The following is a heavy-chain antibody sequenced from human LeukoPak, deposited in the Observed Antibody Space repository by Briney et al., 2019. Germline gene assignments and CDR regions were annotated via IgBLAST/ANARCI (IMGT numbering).Heavy chain of an antibody. CDR1: GSTFDDYA. J-gene: IGHJ3*02. CDR2: ISWDSDST. V-gene: IGHV3-9*01. D-gene: IGHD1-7*01. Sequence: SHRLSCAASGSTFDDYAMHWVRQAPGKGLEWVSSISWDSDSTVHADTVQGRFTISRDNAKNSLYLQMNNLRPEDTALYYCIKDLRLDLQLDTFETWGQGMMVTVSA. CDR3: IKDLRLDLQLDTFET.